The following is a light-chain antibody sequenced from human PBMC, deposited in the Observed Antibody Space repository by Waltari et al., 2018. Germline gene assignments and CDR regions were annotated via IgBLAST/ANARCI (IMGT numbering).Light chain of an antibody. V-gene: IGLV1-44*01. CDR3: SSWDDSVIGPV. CDR1: SSNIGSKT. CDR2: SNN. J-gene: IGLJ2*01. Sequence: QSMLTQPPSASGTPGQRVTISCSGSSSNIGSKTVNWYQHLPGTAPRVLIYSNNQRPSGLPVRFAGSKSGTPASLAISGLQSEDEADYYCSSWDDSVIGPVFGGGTKLTVL.